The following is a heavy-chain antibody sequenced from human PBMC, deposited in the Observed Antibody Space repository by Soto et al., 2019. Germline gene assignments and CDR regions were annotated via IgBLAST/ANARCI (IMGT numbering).Heavy chain of an antibody. D-gene: IGHD6-19*01. CDR3: ARDSSGWYYFDY. V-gene: IGHV1-46*01. CDR2: INPSGGST. Sequence: GASVKVSCTASGYTFTSYYMHWVRQAPGQGLEWMGIINPSGGSTSYAQKFQGRVTMTRDTSTSTVYMELSSLRSEDTAVYYCARDSSGWYYFDYWGQGTLVTVSS. J-gene: IGHJ4*02. CDR1: GYTFTSYY.